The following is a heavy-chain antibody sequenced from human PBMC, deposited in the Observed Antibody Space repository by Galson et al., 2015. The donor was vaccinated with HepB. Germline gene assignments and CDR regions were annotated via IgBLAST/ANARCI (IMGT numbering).Heavy chain of an antibody. J-gene: IGHJ4*02. CDR1: GYTFTSYG. CDR3: ARTYDYVWGSYRYTDDY. V-gene: IGHV1-18*04. CDR2: ISAYNGNT. Sequence: QSGAEMKKPGESLKISCTASGYTFTSYGISWVRQAPGQGLEWMGWISAYNGNTNYAQKLQGRVTMTTDTSTSTAYMELRSLRSDDTAVYYCARTYDYVWGSYRYTDDYWGQGTLVTVSS. D-gene: IGHD3-16*02.